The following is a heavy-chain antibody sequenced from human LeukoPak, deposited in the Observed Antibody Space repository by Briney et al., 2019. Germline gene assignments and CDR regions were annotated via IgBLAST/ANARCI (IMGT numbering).Heavy chain of an antibody. Sequence: GGSLRLSCAASGFTFSSYGMHWVRQAPGKGLEWVAVISYDGSNKYYADSVKGRFTISRDNSKNTLYLQMNSLRAEDTAVYYCAKARSSGGYYVRYYFDYWGQGTLVTVSS. CDR1: GFTFSSYG. CDR2: ISYDGSNK. J-gene: IGHJ4*02. CDR3: AKARSSGGYYVRYYFDY. V-gene: IGHV3-30*18. D-gene: IGHD1-26*01.